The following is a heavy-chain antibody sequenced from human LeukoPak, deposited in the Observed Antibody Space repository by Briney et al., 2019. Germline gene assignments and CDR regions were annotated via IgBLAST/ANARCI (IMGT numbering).Heavy chain of an antibody. CDR1: GGSISSSNW. J-gene: IGHJ3*02. CDR3: ARTSYLKTEYAFDI. D-gene: IGHD1-1*01. CDR2: IYHSGST. V-gene: IGHV4-4*02. Sequence: SETLSLTCAVSGGSISSSNWWSWVRQPPGKGLEWIGEIYHSGSTNYNPSLKSRVTISVDKSKNQFSLKLSSVTAADTAVYYCARTSYLKTEYAFDIWGQGTMVTVSS.